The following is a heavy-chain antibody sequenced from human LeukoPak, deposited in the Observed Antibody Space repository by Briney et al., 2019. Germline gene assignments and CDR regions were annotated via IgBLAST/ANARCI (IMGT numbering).Heavy chain of an antibody. Sequence: GGSLRLSCAASGFVVGGNYMSWVRQAPGKGLEWVSAISGSGGSTYYADSVKGRFTISRDNSKNTLYLQMNSLRAEDTAVYYCAKLYGRNYFDYWGQGTLVTVSS. CDR1: GFVVGGNY. D-gene: IGHD1-14*01. V-gene: IGHV3-23*01. J-gene: IGHJ4*02. CDR2: ISGSGGST. CDR3: AKLYGRNYFDY.